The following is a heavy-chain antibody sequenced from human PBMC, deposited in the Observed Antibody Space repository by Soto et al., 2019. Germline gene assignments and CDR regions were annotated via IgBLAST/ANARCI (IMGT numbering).Heavy chain of an antibody. CDR2: ISAYNGNT. Sequence: GASVKVSCKASGYTFTSYGISWVRQAPGQGLEWMGWISAYNGNTNYAQELQGRVTMTTDTSTSTAYMELRSLRSDDTAVYYCARGSETYGDYAFDYWGQGTLVTVSS. V-gene: IGHV1-18*01. D-gene: IGHD4-17*01. CDR1: GYTFTSYG. J-gene: IGHJ4*02. CDR3: ARGSETYGDYAFDY.